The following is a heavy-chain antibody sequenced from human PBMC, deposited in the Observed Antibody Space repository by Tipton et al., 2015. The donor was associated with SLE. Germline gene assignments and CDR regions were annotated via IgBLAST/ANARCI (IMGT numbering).Heavy chain of an antibody. CDR1: GGSISSGGYY. D-gene: IGHD7-27*01. Sequence: TLPLTCTVSGGSISSGGYYWSWIRQHPGKGLEWIGYIYYSGSTYYNPSLKSRVTISVDTSKNQFSLKLSSVTAADTAVYYCARVTGERSYFDYWGQGTLVTVSS. V-gene: IGHV4-31*03. CDR2: IYYSGST. J-gene: IGHJ4*02. CDR3: ARVTGERSYFDY.